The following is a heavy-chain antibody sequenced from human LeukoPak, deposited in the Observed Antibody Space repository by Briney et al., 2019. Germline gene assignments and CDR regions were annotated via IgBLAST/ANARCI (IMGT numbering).Heavy chain of an antibody. V-gene: IGHV3-23*01. J-gene: IGHJ3*02. D-gene: IGHD3/OR15-3a*01. CDR2: ISASGGST. CDR3: VREGPRGLAFDI. CDR1: GFTFRSHD. Sequence: GGSLRLSCAASGFTFRSHDMSWVRQAPGKGLEWVSGISASGGSTFYGDSVKGRYTISRDNSKNTLYLQMNGLRVEDTAVYYCVREGPRGLAFDIWGQGTMVTVSS.